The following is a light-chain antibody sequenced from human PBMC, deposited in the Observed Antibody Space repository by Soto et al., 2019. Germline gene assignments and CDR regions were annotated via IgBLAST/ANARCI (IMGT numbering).Light chain of an antibody. Sequence: QSALTQPASVSGSPGQSITISCTGTSSDVGVYDFVSWYQQHPGKGPKLLIYEVSNRPSGVSNRFSGSKSGNTASLTISGLQSEDEADYYCSSYTTSATLGFGGGTKLTVL. CDR2: EVS. CDR1: SSDVGVYDF. V-gene: IGLV2-14*01. J-gene: IGLJ3*02. CDR3: SSYTTSATLG.